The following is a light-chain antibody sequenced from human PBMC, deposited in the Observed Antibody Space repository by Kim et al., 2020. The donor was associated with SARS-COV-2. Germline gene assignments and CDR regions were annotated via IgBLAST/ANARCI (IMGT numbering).Light chain of an antibody. CDR1: QGITHN. Sequence: EIVMTQSPATLSLSPGERAILSCRASQGITHNFAWYHQKTGQPPSLLIHGASIRATASLAGCSGGGAEAEYTPPTSSLQSADFAVDYCYQYDIWPPLTFGGGTKVDIK. V-gene: IGKV3-15*01. CDR3: YQYDIWPPLT. J-gene: IGKJ4*02. CDR2: GAS.